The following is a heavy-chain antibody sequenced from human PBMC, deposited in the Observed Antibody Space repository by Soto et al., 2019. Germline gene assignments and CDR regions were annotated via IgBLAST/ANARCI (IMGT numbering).Heavy chain of an antibody. J-gene: IGHJ5*02. CDR3: ARARYCSSTSCSRGWFDH. CDR2: INPSGGST. Sequence: AXSVKVFCKASGYTFTSYYMHWVRQAPGQGLEWMGIINPSGGSTSYAQKFQGRVTMTRDTSTGTVYMELSSLRSEDTAVYYCARARYCSSTSCSRGWFDHWGQGTLVTVSS. CDR1: GYTFTSYY. D-gene: IGHD2-2*01. V-gene: IGHV1-46*01.